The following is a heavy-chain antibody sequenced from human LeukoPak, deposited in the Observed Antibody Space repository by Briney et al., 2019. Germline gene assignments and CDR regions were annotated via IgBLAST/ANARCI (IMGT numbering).Heavy chain of an antibody. CDR1: GFTFSSYA. Sequence: GGSLRLSCAASGFTFSSYAMSWVRQAPGKGLEWVSAISGSGGSTYYADSVKGRFTISRDNSKNTLYPQMNSLRAEDTAVYYCAKDQDYDFWSGYYGLYNWFDPWGQGTLVTVSS. D-gene: IGHD3-3*01. J-gene: IGHJ5*02. V-gene: IGHV3-23*01. CDR2: ISGSGGST. CDR3: AKDQDYDFWSGYYGLYNWFDP.